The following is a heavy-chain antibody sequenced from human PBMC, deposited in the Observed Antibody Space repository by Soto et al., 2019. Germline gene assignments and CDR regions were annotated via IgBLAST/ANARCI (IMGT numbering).Heavy chain of an antibody. CDR2: IDYSGRT. V-gene: IGHV4-59*01. CDR3: ARSYYGGDCYAGGYYFDY. Sequence: PSETLSLPCTVSGGSISSYYWSWLRQPPGKGLEWIGYIDYSGRTNYNPSLKRRATISVDTSKNQFSLNLSSVTAADTAVYYCARSYYGGDCYAGGYYFDYWDRVTLITFSS. D-gene: IGHD2-21*02. J-gene: IGHJ4*02. CDR1: GGSISSYY.